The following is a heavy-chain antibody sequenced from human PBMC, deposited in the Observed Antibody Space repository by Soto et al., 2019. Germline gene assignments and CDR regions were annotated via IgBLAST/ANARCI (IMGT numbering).Heavy chain of an antibody. CDR2: IYHSGST. CDR1: GYPINSGYY. V-gene: IGHV4-38-2*01. D-gene: IGHD6-19*01. Sequence: SETLSLTCAVSGYPINSGYYWGWIRQPPGKGLEWIGTIYHSGSTYYNSSLKSRVTISVDTSKNQFSLKLSSLTAADTAVYYCARAHSSGPTWSGWFDPWGQGTLVTVSS. CDR3: ARAHSSGPTWSGWFDP. J-gene: IGHJ5*02.